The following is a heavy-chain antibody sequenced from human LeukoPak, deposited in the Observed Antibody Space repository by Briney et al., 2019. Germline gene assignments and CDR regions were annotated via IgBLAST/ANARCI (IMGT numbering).Heavy chain of an antibody. CDR2: ISSSSGII. CDR1: GFTFSSYR. CDR3: ARARDIVVVPAAQDY. D-gene: IGHD2-2*01. J-gene: IGHJ4*02. Sequence: GGSLRLSCVASGFTFSSYRMNWVRQAPGKGLEWVSYISSSSGIIYYADSVKGRFTISRDNAKNSLYLQMNSLRAEDTAVYYCARARDIVVVPAAQDYWGQGTLVTVSS. V-gene: IGHV3-48*04.